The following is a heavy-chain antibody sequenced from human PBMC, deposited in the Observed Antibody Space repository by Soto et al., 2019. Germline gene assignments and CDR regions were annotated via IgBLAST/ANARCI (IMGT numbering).Heavy chain of an antibody. CDR2: IYYSGST. CDR3: ALGEMATTDYYYYYGMDV. Sequence: SETLSLTCTVSGGSISSSSYYWGWIRQPPGKGLEWIGSIYYSGSTYYNPSLKSRVTISVDTSKNQFSLKLSSVTAADTAVYYCALGEMATTDYYYYYGMDVWGQGTTVTGSS. J-gene: IGHJ6*02. D-gene: IGHD1-1*01. V-gene: IGHV4-39*01. CDR1: GGSISSSSYY.